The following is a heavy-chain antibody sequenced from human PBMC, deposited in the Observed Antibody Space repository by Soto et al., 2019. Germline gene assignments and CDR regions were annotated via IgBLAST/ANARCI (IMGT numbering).Heavy chain of an antibody. CDR2: IFYSGST. CDR1: GDSITRSNFY. Sequence: PSETLSLTCTVSGDSITRSNFYWGWIRQPPGKGLEWLGSIFYSGSTFYNPALKSRVTFSVDKSENQFSLKVTSLTAADTAVYYCASRDPGTSVDYWGQGTLVTVS. V-gene: IGHV4-39*01. CDR3: ASRDPGTSVDY. D-gene: IGHD1-7*01. J-gene: IGHJ4*02.